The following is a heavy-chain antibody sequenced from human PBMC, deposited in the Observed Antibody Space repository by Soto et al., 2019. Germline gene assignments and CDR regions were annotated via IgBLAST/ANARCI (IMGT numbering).Heavy chain of an antibody. Sequence: GASVKVSCKASGGTFSSYAISWVRQAPGQGLEWMGGIIPIFGTANYAQKFQGRVTITADESTSTAYMELSSLRSEDAAVYYCARGKMGSGWYADYYYYYGMHVWGQGTTVTVSS. J-gene: IGHJ6*02. CDR3: ARGKMGSGWYADYYYYYGMHV. D-gene: IGHD6-19*01. CDR2: IIPIFGTA. CDR1: GGTFSSYA. V-gene: IGHV1-69*13.